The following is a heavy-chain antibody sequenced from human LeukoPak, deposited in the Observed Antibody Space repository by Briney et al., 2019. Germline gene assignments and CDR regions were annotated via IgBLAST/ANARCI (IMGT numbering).Heavy chain of an antibody. CDR2: IGSGGHII. CDR3: ARDLFQQALDY. V-gene: IGHV3-48*01. J-gene: IGHJ4*02. Sequence: PGGSLRHSCVASEFTFTTYTMNWVRQAPGKGLEWVSYIGSGGHIIYYADSVKGRFTISRDDAQNSLYLQLNRLRPEDTAVYYCARDLFQQALDYWGQGTLVTVS. CDR1: EFTFTTYT.